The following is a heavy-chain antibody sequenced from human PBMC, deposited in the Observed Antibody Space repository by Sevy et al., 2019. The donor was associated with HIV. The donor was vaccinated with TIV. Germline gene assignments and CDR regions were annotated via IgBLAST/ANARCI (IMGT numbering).Heavy chain of an antibody. CDR1: GYTFTSYA. CDR3: ARDLPYCTNGVCYIRPIYYYCGMDV. D-gene: IGHD2-8*01. CDR2: INTNTGNP. J-gene: IGHJ6*02. V-gene: IGHV7-4-1*02. Sequence: ASVKVSCKASGYTFTSYAMNWVRQAPGQGLEWMGWINTNTGNPTYAQGFTGRFVFSLDTSVSTAYLQISSLKAEDTAVYYCARDLPYCTNGVCYIRPIYYYCGMDVWGQGTTVTVSS.